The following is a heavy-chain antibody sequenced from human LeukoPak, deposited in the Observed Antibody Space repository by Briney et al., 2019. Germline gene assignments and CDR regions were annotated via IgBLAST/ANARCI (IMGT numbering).Heavy chain of an antibody. CDR2: IVVGSGNT. Sequence: SVKVSCKASGFTFTSSAMQWVRQARGQRLEWIGWIVVGSGNTNYAQKFQERVTITRDMSTSTAYMELSSLRSEDTAVYYCAAETRRGGWYANYYYGMDVWGQGTTVTVSS. CDR3: AAETRRGGWYANYYYGMDV. D-gene: IGHD6-19*01. V-gene: IGHV1-58*02. CDR1: GFTFTSSA. J-gene: IGHJ6*02.